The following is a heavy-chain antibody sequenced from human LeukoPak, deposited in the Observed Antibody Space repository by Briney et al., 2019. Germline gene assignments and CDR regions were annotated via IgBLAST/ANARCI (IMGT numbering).Heavy chain of an antibody. CDR3: AKSGPFLGTTMVRGVIPHFDY. D-gene: IGHD3-10*01. Sequence: PGGSWRPSGEASGLTFSSMAMSWVRQAPGKGLEWASAISGSGGSTYYADSVKGRFPISRENSKNTLYLQMNSLRAEDTAVYYCAKSGPFLGTTMVRGVIPHFDYWGQGTLVTVSS. V-gene: IGHV3-23*01. CDR2: ISGSGGST. CDR1: GLTFSSMA. J-gene: IGHJ4*02.